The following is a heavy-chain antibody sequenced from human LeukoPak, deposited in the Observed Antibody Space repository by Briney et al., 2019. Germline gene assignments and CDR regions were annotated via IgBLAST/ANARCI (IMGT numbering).Heavy chain of an antibody. CDR1: GFTFSSYG. CDR3: ARERSGQLVSTRRYYFDY. D-gene: IGHD6-13*01. V-gene: IGHV3-21*01. CDR2: ISSSSSYI. J-gene: IGHJ4*02. Sequence: GGSLRLSCAASGFTFSSYGMHWVRQAPGKGLEWVSSISSSSSYIYYADSVKGRFTISRDNAKNSLYLQMNSLRAEDTAVYYCARERSGQLVSTRRYYFDYWGQGTLVTVSS.